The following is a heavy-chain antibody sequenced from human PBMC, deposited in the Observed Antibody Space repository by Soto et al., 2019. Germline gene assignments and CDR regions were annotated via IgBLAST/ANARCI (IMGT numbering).Heavy chain of an antibody. V-gene: IGHV1-18*04. D-gene: IGHD6-13*01. CDR1: GYTFTSYG. Sequence: ASVKVSCHASGYTFTSYGISWVRQAPGQGLEWMGWISAYNGNTNYAQKLQGRVTMTTDTSTSTAYMELRSLRSDDTAVYYCARDQVSQVVRSDYYYYYGMDVWGQGTTVTVSS. CDR3: ARDQVSQVVRSDYYYYYGMDV. J-gene: IGHJ6*02. CDR2: ISAYNGNT.